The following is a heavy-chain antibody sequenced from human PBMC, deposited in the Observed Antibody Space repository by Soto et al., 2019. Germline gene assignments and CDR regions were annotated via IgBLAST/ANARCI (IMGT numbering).Heavy chain of an antibody. CDR1: GFTFSSYS. CDR2: ISSSSSYI. Sequence: GGSLRLSCAASGFTFSSYSMNWVRQAPGKGLEWVSSISSSSSYIYYADSVKGRFTISRDNAKNSLYLQMNSLRAEDTAVYYCARGHCSGGSCYSVYYGMDVWGQGTTVTVSS. D-gene: IGHD2-15*01. J-gene: IGHJ6*02. V-gene: IGHV3-21*01. CDR3: ARGHCSGGSCYSVYYGMDV.